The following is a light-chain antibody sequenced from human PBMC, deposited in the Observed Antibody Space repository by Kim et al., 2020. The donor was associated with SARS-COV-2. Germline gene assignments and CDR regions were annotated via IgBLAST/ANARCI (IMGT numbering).Light chain of an antibody. CDR1: QSVSSN. CDR3: QQYNNWPPGT. V-gene: IGKV3-15*01. J-gene: IGKJ2*02. CDR2: GAS. Sequence: EIVMTQSPAPLSVSPGERATLSCRASQSVSSNLAWYQQKPGQAPRLLIYGASTRATGIPARFSGSGSGTEFTLTISSLQSEDFAVYYCQQYNNWPPGTFGQGTKLEI.